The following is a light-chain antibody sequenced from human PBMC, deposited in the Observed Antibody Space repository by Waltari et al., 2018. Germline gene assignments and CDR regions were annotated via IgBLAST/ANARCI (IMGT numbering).Light chain of an antibody. J-gene: IGKJ1*01. Sequence: EIMLTQSPGTLSLSPGERATLSCRASQIISRYLAWYQQKPGQAPRLLIYDASTRATGIPDRFSGSGSGTDFSLTITRLEPEDFAVYYCQQYVSLPATFGQGTKVEIK. CDR3: QQYVSLPAT. V-gene: IGKV3-20*01. CDR1: QIISRY. CDR2: DAS.